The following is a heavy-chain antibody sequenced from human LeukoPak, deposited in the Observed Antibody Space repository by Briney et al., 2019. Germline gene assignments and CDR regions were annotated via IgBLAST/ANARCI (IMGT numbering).Heavy chain of an antibody. CDR3: TRTYSSSSIDY. CDR1: GGSISTYY. Sequence: SETLSLTCTVSGGSISTYYWSWIRQPPGKGLEWLGYIFYTGSTNYNPSLKSRVAMSIDTSKNQFSLKLSSVTAADTAVYYCTRTYSSSSIDYWGQGALVTVSS. J-gene: IGHJ4*02. CDR2: IFYTGST. V-gene: IGHV4-59*01. D-gene: IGHD6-6*01.